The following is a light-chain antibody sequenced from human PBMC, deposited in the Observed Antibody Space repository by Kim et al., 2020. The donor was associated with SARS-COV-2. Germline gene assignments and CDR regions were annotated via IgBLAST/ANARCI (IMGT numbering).Light chain of an antibody. CDR3: FSRDSRAKVYV. J-gene: IGLJ1*01. CDR1: SLRNSY. Sequence: SSELTQDPTVSVALGQTVRITCQGDSLRNSYASWYQKKPGQAPVLVMSDENNRPSGIPDRFSGSSSGNTASLTIAGAQADDEADYYCFSRDSRAKVYVF. CDR2: DEN. V-gene: IGLV3-19*01.